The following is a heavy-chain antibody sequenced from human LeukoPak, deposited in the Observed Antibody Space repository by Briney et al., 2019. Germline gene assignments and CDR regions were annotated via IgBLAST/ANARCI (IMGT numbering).Heavy chain of an antibody. J-gene: IGHJ5*02. D-gene: IGHD1-1*01. CDR2: INNDGSST. Sequence: GGSLRLSCAASEFTFGDYWMHWVRQAPGKGLVWVSRINNDGSSTTYADSVKGRFAISRDNTKNTLYLQMNSLRTEDTAVYYCARGGTASFDPWGQGTLVTVSS. CDR1: EFTFGDYW. V-gene: IGHV3-74*01. CDR3: ARGGTASFDP.